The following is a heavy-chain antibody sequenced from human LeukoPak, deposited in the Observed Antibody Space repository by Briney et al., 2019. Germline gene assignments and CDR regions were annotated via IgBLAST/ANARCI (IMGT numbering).Heavy chain of an antibody. J-gene: IGHJ4*02. CDR3: ARDRYCSGGSCYITSPD. CDR1: GFTFSSYW. V-gene: IGHV3-74*01. CDR2: INSDGSST. Sequence: QPGGSLRLSCAASGFTFSSYWMHWVRQAPGKGLVWVSRINSDGSSTSYADSVKGRFTISRDNAKNTLYLQMNSLRAEDTAVYYCARDRYCSGGSCYITSPDWGQGTLVTVSS. D-gene: IGHD2-15*01.